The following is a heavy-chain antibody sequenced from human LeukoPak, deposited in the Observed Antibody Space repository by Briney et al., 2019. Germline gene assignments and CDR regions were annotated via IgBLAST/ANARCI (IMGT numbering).Heavy chain of an antibody. Sequence: GGSLRLSCAASGFTFSSYAMHWVRQAPGKGLEWVAVISYDGSNKYYADSVKGRFTISRDNSKNTLYLQMNSLRAEDTAVHYCARDLDNYYDSSGSPWGQGTLVTVSS. CDR1: GFTFSSYA. D-gene: IGHD3-22*01. V-gene: IGHV3-30-3*01. CDR2: ISYDGSNK. CDR3: ARDLDNYYDSSGSP. J-gene: IGHJ5*02.